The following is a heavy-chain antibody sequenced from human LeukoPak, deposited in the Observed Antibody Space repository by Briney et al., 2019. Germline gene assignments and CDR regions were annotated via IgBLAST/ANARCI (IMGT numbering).Heavy chain of an antibody. J-gene: IGHJ4*02. CDR2: IRYDGSNK. CDR1: GFTFSSYG. CDR3: AKDDTDGYSYGLNY. V-gene: IGHV3-30*02. D-gene: IGHD5-18*01. Sequence: GGSLRLSCAASGFTFSSYGMHWVRQAPGKGLEWVAFIRYDGSNKYYADSVKGRFTISRDNSKNTLYLQMNSLRAEDTAVYYCAKDDTDGYSYGLNYWGQGTLVTVSS.